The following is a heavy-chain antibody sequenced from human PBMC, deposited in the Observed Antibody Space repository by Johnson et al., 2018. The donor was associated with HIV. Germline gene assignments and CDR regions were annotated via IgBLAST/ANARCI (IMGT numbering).Heavy chain of an antibody. CDR2: ISYDGSNK. J-gene: IGHJ3*02. Sequence: QVQLVESGGGLVQPGGSLRLSCAASGFTFSSYAMHWVRQAPGKGLEWVAVISYDGSNKYYADSVKGRFTISRDNSKNTLYLQMNSVRAEDTAVYYCARGLGSRSAFDIWGQGTMVTVSS. CDR3: ARGLGSRSAFDI. V-gene: IGHV3-30*14. CDR1: GFTFSSYA. D-gene: IGHD2-2*01.